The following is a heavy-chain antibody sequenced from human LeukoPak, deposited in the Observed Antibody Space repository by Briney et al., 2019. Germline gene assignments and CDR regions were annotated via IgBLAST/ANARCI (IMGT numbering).Heavy chain of an antibody. CDR3: TRGSSSSWYWFDP. CDR2: IRSEIFGGTT. D-gene: IGHD6-13*01. CDR1: GFTFGDYA. V-gene: IGHV3-49*03. J-gene: IGHJ5*02. Sequence: GGSLRLSCRGSGFTFGDYAMSWFRQAPGKGLEWVGFIRSEIFGGTTEYAAFVKGRFTISRDDSKSIVQLQMNSLKTEDTAVYYCTRGSSSSWYWFDPWGQGTLVTVSS.